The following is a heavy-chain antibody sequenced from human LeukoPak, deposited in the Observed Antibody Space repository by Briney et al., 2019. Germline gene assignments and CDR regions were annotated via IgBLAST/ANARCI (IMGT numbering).Heavy chain of an antibody. CDR3: ASPLHQYYYYDSSGYPRGSAFDI. V-gene: IGHV4-34*01. Sequence: PSETLSLTCAVYGGSFSGYYWSWIRQPPGKGLEWIGEINHSGSTNYNPSLKSRVTISVDTSKNQFSLKLSSVTAADTAVYYCASPLHQYYYYDSSGYPRGSAFDIWGQGTMVTVSS. J-gene: IGHJ3*02. CDR1: GGSFSGYY. D-gene: IGHD3-22*01. CDR2: INHSGST.